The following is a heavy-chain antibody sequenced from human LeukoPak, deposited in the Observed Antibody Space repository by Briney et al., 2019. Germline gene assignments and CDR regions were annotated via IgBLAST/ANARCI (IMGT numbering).Heavy chain of an antibody. CDR2: ISYDGNNK. V-gene: IGHV3-30-3*01. J-gene: IGHJ4*02. Sequence: AGGSLRLSCAASGFTFSNYAMHWVRQAQGKGLEWVTLISYDGNNKYYAGSVKGRFTISRDNSKNTLYLQMNSLRVEDTAVYYCARDDCSGGTCLGGYWGQGTLVTVSS. CDR1: GFTFSNYA. CDR3: ARDDCSGGTCLGGY. D-gene: IGHD2-15*01.